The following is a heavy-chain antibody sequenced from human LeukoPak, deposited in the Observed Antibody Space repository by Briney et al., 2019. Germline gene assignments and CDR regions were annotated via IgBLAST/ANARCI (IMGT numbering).Heavy chain of an antibody. Sequence: PGGSLRLSCAASGFTFSSYSMNWVRQAPGKGLEWVSSISSSSSYIYYADSVKGRFTISRDSAKNSLYLQMNSLRAEDTAVYYCARVSRSGSSWYWFDPWGQGTLVTVSS. CDR1: GFTFSSYS. V-gene: IGHV3-21*01. D-gene: IGHD6-13*01. J-gene: IGHJ5*02. CDR2: ISSSSSYI. CDR3: ARVSRSGSSWYWFDP.